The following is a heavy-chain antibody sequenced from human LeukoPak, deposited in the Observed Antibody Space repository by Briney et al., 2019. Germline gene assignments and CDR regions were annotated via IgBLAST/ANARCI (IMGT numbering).Heavy chain of an antibody. CDR3: ARDYGELPSDRLNNWFDP. Sequence: SETLSLTCAVYGGSFSGYYWSWIRQPPGKGLEWIGEINHSGSTNYNPSLKSRVTISVDTSKNQFSLKLSSVTAADTAVYYCARDYGELPSDRLNNWFDPWGQGTLVTVSS. V-gene: IGHV4-34*01. D-gene: IGHD4-17*01. CDR1: GGSFSGYY. J-gene: IGHJ5*02. CDR2: INHSGST.